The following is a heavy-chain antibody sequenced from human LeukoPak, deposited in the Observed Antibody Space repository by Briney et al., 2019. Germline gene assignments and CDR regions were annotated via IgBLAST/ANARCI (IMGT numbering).Heavy chain of an antibody. V-gene: IGHV4-59*01. CDR1: GGFLNNYY. Sequence: SETLSLTRTVSGGFLNNYYWSWIRQPPGKGLEWIGYIYYTGSTNYNPSLKSRVTISVDTSKNQFSLKLSSVTAADTAVYYCARAGEGSCSGGSCYLPHYWGQGTLVTVSS. J-gene: IGHJ4*02. D-gene: IGHD2-15*01. CDR3: ARAGEGSCSGGSCYLPHY. CDR2: IYYTGST.